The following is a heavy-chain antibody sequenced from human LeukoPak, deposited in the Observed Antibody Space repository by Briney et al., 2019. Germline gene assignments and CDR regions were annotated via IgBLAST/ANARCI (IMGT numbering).Heavy chain of an antibody. CDR1: GFTFSSYA. CDR2: ISYDGSNK. V-gene: IGHV3-30-3*01. D-gene: IGHD1-1*01. J-gene: IGHJ4*02. Sequence: GGSLRLSCAASGFTFSSYAMHWVRQAPGKGLEWVAVISYDGSNKYYADSVKGRFTISRDNSKNTLYLQMNSLRAEDTAVYYCARAEVRTYYFDYWGQGTLVTVSP. CDR3: ARAEVRTYYFDY.